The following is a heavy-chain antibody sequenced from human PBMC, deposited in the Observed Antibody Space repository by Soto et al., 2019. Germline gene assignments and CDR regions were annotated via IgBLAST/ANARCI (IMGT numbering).Heavy chain of an antibody. D-gene: IGHD1-26*01. J-gene: IGHJ4*02. V-gene: IGHV3-30*04. Sequence: GGSLRLSCAASGFTFSSYAMHWVRQAPGKGLEWVAVISYDGSNKYYADSVKGRFTISRDNSKNTLYLQMNSLRAEDTSVYYCARPGRELYYFDYWGQGTLVTVSS. CDR3: ARPGRELYYFDY. CDR1: GFTFSSYA. CDR2: ISYDGSNK.